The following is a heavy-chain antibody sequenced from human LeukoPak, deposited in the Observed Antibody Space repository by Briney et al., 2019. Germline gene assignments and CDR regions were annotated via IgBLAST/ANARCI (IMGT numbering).Heavy chain of an antibody. J-gene: IGHJ6*03. CDR2: ISGSGIGGST. CDR1: GFTFSIYA. D-gene: IGHD6-19*01. V-gene: IGHV3-23*01. Sequence: GGSLRLSCAASGFTFSIYAMSWVRQAPGTGLEWVSGISGSGIGGSTYHADSVKGRFTISRDNSKSTLYLEMNSLRAEDTAVYYCAKSYSSEENSYYYMDVWGKGTTVTVSS. CDR3: AKSYSSEENSYYYMDV.